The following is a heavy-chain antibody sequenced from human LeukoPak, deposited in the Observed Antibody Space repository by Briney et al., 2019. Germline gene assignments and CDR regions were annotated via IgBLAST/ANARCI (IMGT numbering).Heavy chain of an antibody. CDR2: IYHSGST. CDR1: GGSISSGGYY. CDR3: ARDLYYYDSSGYRAFDY. V-gene: IGHV4-30-2*01. D-gene: IGHD3-22*01. J-gene: IGHJ4*02. Sequence: PSQTLSLTCTVSGGSISSGGYYWSWIRQPPGKGLEWIGYIYHSGSTYYNPSLKSRVTISVDRSKNQFSLKLSSVTAADTAVYYCARDLYYYDSSGYRAFDYWGQGTLVTVSS.